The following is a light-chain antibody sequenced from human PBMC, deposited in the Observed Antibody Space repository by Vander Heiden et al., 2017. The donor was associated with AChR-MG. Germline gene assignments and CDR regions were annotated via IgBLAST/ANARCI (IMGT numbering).Light chain of an antibody. CDR1: ALPKQY. Sequence: YELTQPPSVSVSPGQTARITCSGDALPKQYAYWYQQKPGQAPVLVIYKDSERPSGIPERFSGSSSGTTVTLTISGVQAEDEADYYCQSADSSGTYVVFGGGTKLTVL. V-gene: IGLV3-25*03. J-gene: IGLJ2*01. CDR3: QSADSSGTYVV. CDR2: KDS.